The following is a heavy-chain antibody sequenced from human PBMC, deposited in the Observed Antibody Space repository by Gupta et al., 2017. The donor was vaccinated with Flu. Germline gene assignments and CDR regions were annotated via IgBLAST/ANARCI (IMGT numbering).Heavy chain of an antibody. CDR3: AKGPGYSYGYYYYYGMDV. J-gene: IGHJ6*02. CDR1: GFTFDDYA. V-gene: IGHV3-9*01. Sequence: EVQLVESGGGLVQPGRSLRLSCAASGFTFDDYAMHWVRQAPGKGLEWVSGISWNSGSIGYADSVKGRFTISRDNAKNSLYLQMNSLRAEDTALYYCAKGPGYSYGYYYYYGMDVWGQGTTVTVSS. D-gene: IGHD5-18*01. CDR2: ISWNSGSI.